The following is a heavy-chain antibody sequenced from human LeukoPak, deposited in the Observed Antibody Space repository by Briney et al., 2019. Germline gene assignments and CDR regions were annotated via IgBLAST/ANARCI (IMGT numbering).Heavy chain of an antibody. D-gene: IGHD3-22*01. V-gene: IGHV1-2*02. CDR2: INPNSGGT. CDR1: GHTFTGYY. J-gene: IGHJ4*02. Sequence: ASVKVSCKASGHTFTGYYMHWVRQAPGQGLEWMGWINPNSGGTNYAQKFQGRVTMTRDTSISTAYMELSRLRSDDTAVYYCANGIYYYDSSGYHHYWGQGTLVTVSS. CDR3: ANGIYYYDSSGYHHY.